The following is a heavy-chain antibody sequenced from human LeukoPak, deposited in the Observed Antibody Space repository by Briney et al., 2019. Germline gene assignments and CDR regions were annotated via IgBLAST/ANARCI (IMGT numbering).Heavy chain of an antibody. V-gene: IGHV1-18*01. Sequence: ASVKVSCKASGYTFTSYGISWVRQALGQGLEWMGWISAYNGNTNYARKLQGRVTMTTDTSTSTAYMELRSLRSDDTAVYYCARTVAVAGQYYFDYWGQGTLVTVSS. CDR1: GYTFTSYG. CDR2: ISAYNGNT. D-gene: IGHD6-19*01. CDR3: ARTVAVAGQYYFDY. J-gene: IGHJ4*02.